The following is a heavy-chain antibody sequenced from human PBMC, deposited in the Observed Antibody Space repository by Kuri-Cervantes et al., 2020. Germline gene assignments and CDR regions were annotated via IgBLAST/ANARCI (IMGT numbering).Heavy chain of an antibody. Sequence: ASVKVSCKASGYAFTDYYMHWVRQAPGQGLEWMGWINPNSGGTNYAQKLQDRVTMTTDTSTSTAYMELRSLRSDDTAVYYCARAENFDWLLSTFDYWGQGTLVTVSS. D-gene: IGHD3-9*01. V-gene: IGHV1-2*02. CDR1: GYAFTDYY. J-gene: IGHJ4*02. CDR2: INPNSGGT. CDR3: ARAENFDWLLSTFDY.